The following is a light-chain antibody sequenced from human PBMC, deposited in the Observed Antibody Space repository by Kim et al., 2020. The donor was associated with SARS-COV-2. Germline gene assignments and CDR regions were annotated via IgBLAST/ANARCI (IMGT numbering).Light chain of an antibody. V-gene: IGLV1-44*01. CDR3: AAWDDSPDGYVV. J-gene: IGLJ2*01. Sequence: QSVLTQPPSVSGTPGQRASISCSGSTSNIETNTVNWYQQLPGAAPKLLIHTNNQRPSGVPDRFSGSRFGTSASLTISGLQSEDEADYFCAAWDDSPDGYVVFGGGTKLTVL. CDR2: TNN. CDR1: TSNIETNT.